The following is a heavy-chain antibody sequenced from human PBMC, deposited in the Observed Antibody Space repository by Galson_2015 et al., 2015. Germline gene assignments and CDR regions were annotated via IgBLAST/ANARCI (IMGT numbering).Heavy chain of an antibody. Sequence: SLRLSCAGSGFTFSDYEMNWVRQAPGKGPEWISYIRNSGSVIQYAGSVKGRFTISRDNAKNSLFLQMSSLRAEDTALYYCVTKTYGTTFFNHWGQGTLVTVSS. CDR1: GFTFSDYE. D-gene: IGHD1-1*01. J-gene: IGHJ4*02. CDR3: VTKTYGTTFFNH. CDR2: IRNSGSVI. V-gene: IGHV3-48*03.